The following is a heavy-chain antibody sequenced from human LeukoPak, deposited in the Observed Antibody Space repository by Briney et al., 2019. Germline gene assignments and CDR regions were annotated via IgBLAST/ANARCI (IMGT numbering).Heavy chain of an antibody. J-gene: IGHJ6*02. D-gene: IGHD6-19*01. CDR3: AREGQWLVSGSSYYGMDV. V-gene: IGHV3-53*01. CDR1: GFTVSSNY. Sequence: GGSLRLSCAASGFTVSSNYMSWVRQAPGKGLEWVSVIYSGGNTYYADSVKGRFTISRDNSKNTLYLQMNSLRAEDTAVYYCAREGQWLVSGSSYYGMDVWGQGTMVTVSS. CDR2: IYSGGNT.